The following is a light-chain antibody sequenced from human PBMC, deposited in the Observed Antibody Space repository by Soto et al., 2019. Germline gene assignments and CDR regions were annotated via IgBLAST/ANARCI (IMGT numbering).Light chain of an antibody. Sequence: ELVLTQSPATLSLSPGERATLSCRASRSVSSYLAWYQQKPGQAPRLLIYDASNRATGIPARFSGSGSGTDFTLTISSLEPEDFAVYYCQQRSNWPTFGQGTRLESK. J-gene: IGKJ5*01. CDR2: DAS. V-gene: IGKV3-11*01. CDR1: RSVSSY. CDR3: QQRSNWPT.